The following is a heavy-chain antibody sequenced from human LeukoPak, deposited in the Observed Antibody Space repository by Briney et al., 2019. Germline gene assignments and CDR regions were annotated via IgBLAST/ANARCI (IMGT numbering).Heavy chain of an antibody. D-gene: IGHD2-2*01. Sequence: GGSLRLSCAASGFTFSSYAMSWVRQAPGKGLEWVAVISYDGSNKYYADSVKGRFTISRDNSKNTLYLQMNSLRAEDTAVYYCAKLVVVPDAFDIWGQGTMVTVSS. CDR3: AKLVVVPDAFDI. CDR1: GFTFSSYA. V-gene: IGHV3-30*18. J-gene: IGHJ3*02. CDR2: ISYDGSNK.